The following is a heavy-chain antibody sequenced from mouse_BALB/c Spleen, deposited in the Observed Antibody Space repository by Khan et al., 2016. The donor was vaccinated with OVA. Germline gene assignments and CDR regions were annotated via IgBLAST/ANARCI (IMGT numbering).Heavy chain of an antibody. Sequence: EVQLQESGPGLVKPSQSLSLTCSVTGYSITSGYYWNWIRQFPGNTLEWMGYISYDGSNNYNPSLKNRISITRDTSKNQFFLKLNSVTTEDTATYYCARVTVVAGYWYFDVGGAGTTVTVSS. CDR3: ARVTVVAGYWYFDV. V-gene: IGHV3-6*02. CDR2: ISYDGSN. D-gene: IGHD1-1*01. CDR1: GYSITSGYY. J-gene: IGHJ1*01.